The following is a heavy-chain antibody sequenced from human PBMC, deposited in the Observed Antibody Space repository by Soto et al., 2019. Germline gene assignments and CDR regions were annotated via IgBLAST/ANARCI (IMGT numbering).Heavy chain of an antibody. J-gene: IGHJ3*02. D-gene: IGHD6-19*01. CDR3: AKMSDGWYGAFHI. CDR1: GFTFSSYA. Sequence: GSLRLSCAASGFTFSSYAMSWVRQAPGKGLEWVSAISGSGGSTYYADSVKGRFTISRDNSENTLYLQMNTLRAEDTAVYYCAKMSDGWYGAFHIWGQGTMVTVSS. V-gene: IGHV3-23*01. CDR2: ISGSGGST.